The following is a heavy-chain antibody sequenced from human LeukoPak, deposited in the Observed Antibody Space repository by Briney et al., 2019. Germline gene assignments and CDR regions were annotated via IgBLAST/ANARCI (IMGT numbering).Heavy chain of an antibody. D-gene: IGHD6-13*01. V-gene: IGHV4-39*01. J-gene: IGHJ6*03. Sequence: PSETLSLTCTVSGDSVTTTNFYWGWLRQAPGKGLEWIGSLYYGVNTYYKPSLKSRVTISVDTSLNQFSLILTSVTAADTGVYYCARLRVQQLASSYYMDVWGKGTTVTVSS. CDR2: LYYGVNT. CDR3: ARLRVQQLASSYYMDV. CDR1: GDSVTTTNFY.